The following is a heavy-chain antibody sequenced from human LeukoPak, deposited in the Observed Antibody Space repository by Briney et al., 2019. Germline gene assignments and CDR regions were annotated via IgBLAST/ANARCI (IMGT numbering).Heavy chain of an antibody. CDR2: IIPIFGTA. CDR1: GGTFSSYA. V-gene: IGHV1-69*05. J-gene: IGHJ6*02. Sequence: SVKVSCKASGGTFSSYAISWVRQAPGQGLEWMGGIIPIFGTANYAQKFQERVTITRDMSTSTAYMELSSLRSEDTAVYYCAADRRDCSSTSCYEVDYYYYGMDVWGQGTTVTVSS. CDR3: AADRRDCSSTSCYEVDYYYYGMDV. D-gene: IGHD2-2*01.